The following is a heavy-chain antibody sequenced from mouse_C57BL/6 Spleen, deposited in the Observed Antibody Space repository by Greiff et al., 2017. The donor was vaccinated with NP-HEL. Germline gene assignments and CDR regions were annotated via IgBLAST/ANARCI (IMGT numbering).Heavy chain of an antibody. V-gene: IGHV1-4*01. Sequence: QVQLQQSGAELARPGASVKMSCKASGYTFTSYTMHWVKQRPGQGLEWIGNINPSSGYTKYNQKFKGKATLTADKSSSTAYMQLSSLTSEDSAVYYCAGGVTPVDYWGQGTTLTVSS. J-gene: IGHJ2*01. CDR2: INPSSGYT. CDR1: GYTFTSYT. CDR3: AGGVTPVDY. D-gene: IGHD2-1*01.